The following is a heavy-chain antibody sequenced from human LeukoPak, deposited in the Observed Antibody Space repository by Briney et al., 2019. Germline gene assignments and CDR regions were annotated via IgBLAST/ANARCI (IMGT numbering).Heavy chain of an antibody. CDR3: ASGRQLGY. CDR1: GFTFSSYR. Sequence: QDGGSLRLSCAAPGFTFSSYRISWVRQAPGKRLEWVANIKQEGSEKYYKDSVKSRFTISRDNAKNTLYLQMNSLRAEDTALYYCASGRQLGYWGQGTLVTVSS. CDR2: IKQEGSEK. D-gene: IGHD3-16*01. V-gene: IGHV3-7*01. J-gene: IGHJ4*02.